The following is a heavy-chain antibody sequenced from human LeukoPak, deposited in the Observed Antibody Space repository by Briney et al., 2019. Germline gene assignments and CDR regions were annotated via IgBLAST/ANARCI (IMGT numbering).Heavy chain of an antibody. CDR2: IYYSGST. CDR3: ARKGGSYFDY. Sequence: LETLSLTCTVSGGSISSSSYYWGWIRQPPGKGLEWIGSIYYSGSTYYNPSLKSRVTISVDTSKNQFSLKLSSVTAADTAVYYCARKGGSYFDYWGQGTLVTVSS. D-gene: IGHD1-26*01. J-gene: IGHJ4*02. V-gene: IGHV4-39*01. CDR1: GGSISSSSYY.